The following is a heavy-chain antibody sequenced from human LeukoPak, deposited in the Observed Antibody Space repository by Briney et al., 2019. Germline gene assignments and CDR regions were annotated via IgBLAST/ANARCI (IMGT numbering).Heavy chain of an antibody. Sequence: GGSLRLSCAASGLTFSNYGMHWVRQAPGKGLEGVAVISYDGSKKNYADSVKGRFTISRDNSKNILYLQMNSLRPEDTAVFYCAKEGTLYSGYDWGIDYWGQGTLVTVSS. V-gene: IGHV3-30*18. J-gene: IGHJ4*02. CDR1: GLTFSNYG. CDR2: ISYDGSKK. CDR3: AKEGTLYSGYDWGIDY. D-gene: IGHD5-12*01.